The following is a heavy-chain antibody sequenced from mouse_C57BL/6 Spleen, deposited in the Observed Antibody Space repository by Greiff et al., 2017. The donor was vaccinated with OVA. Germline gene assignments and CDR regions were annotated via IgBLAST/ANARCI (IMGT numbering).Heavy chain of an antibody. CDR3: ALTTVVGDYFDY. D-gene: IGHD1-1*01. CDR1: GFTFSDYG. CDR2: ISSGSSTI. Sequence: DVQLVESGGGLVKPGGSLKLSCAASGFTFSDYGMHWVRQAPEKGLEWVAYISSGSSTIYYADTVKGRFTISRDNAKNTLFLQMTSLRSEDTAMYYCALTTVVGDYFDYWGQGTTLTVSS. J-gene: IGHJ2*01. V-gene: IGHV5-17*01.